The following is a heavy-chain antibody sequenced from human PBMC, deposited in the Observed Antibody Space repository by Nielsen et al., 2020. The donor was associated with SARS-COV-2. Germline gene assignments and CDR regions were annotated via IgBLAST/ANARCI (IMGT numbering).Heavy chain of an antibody. V-gene: IGHV3-7*05. CDR1: GFTFSSYA. D-gene: IGHD3-10*01. Sequence: GESLKISCAASGFTFSSYAMSWVRQAPGKGLEWVANIKQDGSEKYYVDSVKGRFTISRDNAKNSLYLQMNSLRAEDTAVYYCARDPGPLWFGELLDFDYWGQGTLVTVSS. CDR2: IKQDGSEK. CDR3: ARDPGPLWFGELLDFDY. J-gene: IGHJ4*02.